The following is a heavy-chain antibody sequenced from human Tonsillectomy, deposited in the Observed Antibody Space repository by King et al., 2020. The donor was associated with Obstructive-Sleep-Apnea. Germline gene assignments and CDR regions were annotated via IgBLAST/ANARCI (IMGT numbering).Heavy chain of an antibody. D-gene: IGHD3-16*01. V-gene: IGHV4-59*01. CDR3: ARDWASRRYFDL. J-gene: IGHJ2*01. Sequence: QLQESGPGLVKPSETLSLTCTVSGDSISSYYWTWIRPPPGKGLEWIGYIFYTGTTNYNPSLKSRVTMSVDTSNKQFSLKLTSVTAADTAVYYCARDWASRRYFDLWGRGTLVTVSS. CDR2: IFYTGTT. CDR1: GDSISSYY.